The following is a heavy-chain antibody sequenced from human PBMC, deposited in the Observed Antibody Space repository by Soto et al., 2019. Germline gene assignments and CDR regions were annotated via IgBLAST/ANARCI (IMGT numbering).Heavy chain of an antibody. J-gene: IGHJ5*02. CDR2: IIPIFGTA. CDR3: ARGIKYGDYSRWFDP. Sequence: SVKVSCKASGGTFSSYAISWVRQAPGQGLEWMGGIIPIFGTANYAQKFQGRVTITADESTSTAYMELSSLRSEDTAVYYCARGIKYGDYSRWFDPSGPGTLVTVSS. D-gene: IGHD4-17*01. V-gene: IGHV1-69*13. CDR1: GGTFSSYA.